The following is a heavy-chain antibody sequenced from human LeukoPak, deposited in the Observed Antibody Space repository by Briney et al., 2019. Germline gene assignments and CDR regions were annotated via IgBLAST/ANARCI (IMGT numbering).Heavy chain of an antibody. D-gene: IGHD1-26*01. V-gene: IGHV3-53*01. Sequence: GGSLRLSCAASGFTFDDYGMSWVRQAPGKGLEWVSEIYSGGRTYYAPSVEGRLSIPRDTSKNTMYLQMNSLRAEDTAVYYCAREVREHGAFDIWGQGTMVTVSS. J-gene: IGHJ3*02. CDR1: GFTFDDYG. CDR2: IYSGGRT. CDR3: AREVREHGAFDI.